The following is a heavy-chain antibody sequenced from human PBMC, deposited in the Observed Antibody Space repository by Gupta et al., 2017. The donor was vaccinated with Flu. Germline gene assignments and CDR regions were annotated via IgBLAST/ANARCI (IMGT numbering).Heavy chain of an antibody. Sequence: VRQAPGQGLEWGGRHNPDRGQTIDAQQFQGRVTMTRDTSISTADRELSGLTSDDTAVYYCASPGVIRDAVDIWGQGSKVTVSS. CDR3: ASPGVIRDAVDI. J-gene: IGHJ3*02. D-gene: IGHD3-16*02. CDR2: HNPDRGQT. V-gene: IGHV1-2*06.